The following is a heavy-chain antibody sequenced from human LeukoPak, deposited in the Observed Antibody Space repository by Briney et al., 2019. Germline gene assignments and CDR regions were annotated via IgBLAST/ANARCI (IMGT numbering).Heavy chain of an antibody. J-gene: IGHJ6*02. V-gene: IGHV4-39*01. CDR3: SRQGVRGTYYYAMDV. CDR2: IYYSGTT. CDR1: GGSISSTAYY. D-gene: IGHD3-10*01. Sequence: PSETLSLTCTVSGGSISSTAYYWGWIRQLPGRGLEWIATIYYSGTTYYNPSLESRVTISVDTSKNQFSLKLSSVTAADTSVYYCSRQGVRGTYYYAMDVWGQGTTVTVSS.